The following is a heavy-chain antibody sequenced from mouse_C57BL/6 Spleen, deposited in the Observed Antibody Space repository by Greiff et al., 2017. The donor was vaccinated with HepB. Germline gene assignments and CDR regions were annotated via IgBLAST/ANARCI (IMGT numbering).Heavy chain of an antibody. CDR2: ISSGGSYT. CDR1: GFTFSSYG. J-gene: IGHJ2*01. Sequence: EGHLVESGGDLVKPGGSLKLSCAASGFTFSSYGMSWVRQTPDKRLEWVATISSGGSYTYYPDSVKGRFTISRDNAKNTLYLQMSSLKSEDTAMYYCARLSTMVTTDYWGQGTTLTVSS. V-gene: IGHV5-6*01. D-gene: IGHD2-2*01. CDR3: ARLSTMVTTDY.